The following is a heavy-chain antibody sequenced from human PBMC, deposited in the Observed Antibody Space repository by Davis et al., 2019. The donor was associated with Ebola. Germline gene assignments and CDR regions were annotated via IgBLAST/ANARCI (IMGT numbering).Heavy chain of an antibody. CDR2: TYYNSKWYN. CDR1: GDSVSGSSGA. D-gene: IGHD1-26*01. V-gene: IGHV6-1*01. Sequence: PSETLSLTCAISGDSVSGSSGAWNWIRQSPSRGLEWLGRTYYNSKWYNDSAVSVKSRITINADTSKNQLSLHLNSVTPEDTAVYYCVRGWGRTGLGVWGQGTTVTVSS. CDR3: VRGWGRTGLGV. J-gene: IGHJ6*02.